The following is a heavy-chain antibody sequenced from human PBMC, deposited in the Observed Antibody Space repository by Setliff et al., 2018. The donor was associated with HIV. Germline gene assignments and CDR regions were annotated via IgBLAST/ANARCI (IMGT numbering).Heavy chain of an antibody. CDR1: GFTFSNYS. CDR3: ARGTDYSGWFYDY. J-gene: IGHJ4*02. D-gene: IGHD1-26*01. Sequence: GGSLRLSCAGSGFTFSNYSMNWVRQAPGKGLEWVSSISSSGSYIYYAVSVKGRFTISRDNAKNSLYLQMNSLRAEDTAVYYCARGTDYSGWFYDYWGQGTQVTVSS. CDR2: ISSSGSYI. V-gene: IGHV3-21*01.